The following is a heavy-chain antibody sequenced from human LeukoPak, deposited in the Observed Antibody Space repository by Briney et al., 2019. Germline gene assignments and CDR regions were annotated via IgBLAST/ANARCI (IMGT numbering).Heavy chain of an antibody. J-gene: IGHJ3*02. CDR3: ARKGAQNAFDI. CDR2: ITTYNGYT. D-gene: IGHD3-16*01. Sequence: GASVKVSCKASGYTFTNYGINWVRQAPGQGLEWMGWITTYNGYTNYAQTLQGRVTMTTDTSTSTAYMELRSLRSDDTAVYYCARKGAQNAFDIWGQGTMVTVSS. V-gene: IGHV1-18*01. CDR1: GYTFTNYG.